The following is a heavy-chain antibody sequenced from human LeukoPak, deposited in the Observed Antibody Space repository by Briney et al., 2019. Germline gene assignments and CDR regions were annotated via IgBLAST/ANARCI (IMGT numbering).Heavy chain of an antibody. J-gene: IGHJ4*02. CDR3: ARDVMVDIVATIEGPFDY. D-gene: IGHD5-12*01. V-gene: IGHV3-11*06. CDR2: ISSSSSHT. Sequence: GGSLRLSCAASGFTFSDYYMSWLRQAPGKGLEWVSYISSSSSHTHYADSVKGRFTISRDNAKNSLYLQMNSLRAEDTAVYYCARDVMVDIVATIEGPFDYWGQGTLVTVSS. CDR1: GFTFSDYY.